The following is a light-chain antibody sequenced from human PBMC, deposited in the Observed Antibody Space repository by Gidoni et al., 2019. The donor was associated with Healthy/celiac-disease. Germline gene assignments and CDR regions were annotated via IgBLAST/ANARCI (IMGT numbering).Light chain of an antibody. Sequence: DIQMTQSPSSLSASVGDRVTITCQANQDISNYLNWYQQKPGKAPKLLIYDASHLETGVPSRFSGSGSGTDFTFTINSLQPEDIATYYCQHYDNLLYTFGQGTKLEIK. CDR2: DAS. CDR1: QDISNY. CDR3: QHYDNLLYT. J-gene: IGKJ2*01. V-gene: IGKV1-33*01.